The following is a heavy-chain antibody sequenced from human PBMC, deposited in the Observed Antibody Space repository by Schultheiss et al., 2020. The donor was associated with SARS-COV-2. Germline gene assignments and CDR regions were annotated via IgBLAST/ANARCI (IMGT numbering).Heavy chain of an antibody. Sequence: ASVKVSCKASGYTFTGYYMHWVRQAPGQGLEWMGWINPNSGGTNYAQKLQGRVTMTTDTSTSTAYMELRSLRSDDTAVYYCARWNTAITIFGVVTRYGMDVWGQGTTVTVSS. J-gene: IGHJ6*02. D-gene: IGHD3-3*01. CDR1: GYTFTGYY. CDR3: ARWNTAITIFGVVTRYGMDV. V-gene: IGHV1-2*02. CDR2: INPNSGGT.